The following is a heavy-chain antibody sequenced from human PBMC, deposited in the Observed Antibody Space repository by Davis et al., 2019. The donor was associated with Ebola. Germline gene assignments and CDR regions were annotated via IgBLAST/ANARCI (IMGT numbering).Heavy chain of an antibody. CDR2: INHSGST. D-gene: IGHD2-21*01. V-gene: IGHV4-34*01. CDR1: GGSFSGYY. CDR3: ARVRRGGDYFDY. Sequence: SETLSLTCAVYGGSFSGYYWSWIRQPPGKGLEWIGEINHSGSTNYNPSLKSRFTISVDTSKNQFSLKLSSVTAADTAVYYCARVRRGGDYFDYWGQGTLVTVSS. J-gene: IGHJ4*02.